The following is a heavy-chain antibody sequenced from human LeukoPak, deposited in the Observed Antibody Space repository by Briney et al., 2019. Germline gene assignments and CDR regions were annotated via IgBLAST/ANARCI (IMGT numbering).Heavy chain of an antibody. J-gene: IGHJ5*02. V-gene: IGHV4-34*01. CDR3: ASQPYCSGGSCYSNSYWFDP. CDR2: INHSGST. D-gene: IGHD2-15*01. Sequence: PSETLSLTCAVYGGSFSGYYWSWISQPPGKGLEWIGEINHSGSTSYNPSLKSRVTISVDTSKNQFSLKLSSVTAADTAVYYCASQPYCSGGSCYSNSYWFDPWGQGTLVTVSS. CDR1: GGSFSGYY.